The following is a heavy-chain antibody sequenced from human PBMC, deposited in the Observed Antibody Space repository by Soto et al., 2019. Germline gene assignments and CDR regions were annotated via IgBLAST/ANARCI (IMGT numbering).Heavy chain of an antibody. V-gene: IGHV3-7*01. Sequence: EVQLVESGGGLVQPGGSLRLSCAASGFTFSNYWMSWVRQAPGKGLEWVANIKPDGSEKSYVDSVKGRFTISRDNAKNALYRQMNSLRAEDTAVYFCARPRSNNDLWRTHPMDVWGQGTTVTVSS. CDR1: GFTFSNYW. CDR3: ARPRSNNDLWRTHPMDV. J-gene: IGHJ6*02. CDR2: IKPDGSEK. D-gene: IGHD3-3*01.